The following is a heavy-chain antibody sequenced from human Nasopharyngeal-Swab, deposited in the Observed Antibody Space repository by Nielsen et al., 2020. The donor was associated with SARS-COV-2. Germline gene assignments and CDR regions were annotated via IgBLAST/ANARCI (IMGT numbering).Heavy chain of an antibody. CDR2: INHSGST. Sequence: SQTLSLTCAVYGGSFSGCYWSWIRQPPGKGLEWIGEINHSGSTNYNPSLKSRVTISVDTSKNQFSLKLSSVTAADTAVYYCARGSYYYDSSGYLKAWGYFDYWGQGTLVTVSS. CDR3: ARGSYYYDSSGYLKAWGYFDY. J-gene: IGHJ4*02. V-gene: IGHV4-34*01. CDR1: GGSFSGCY. D-gene: IGHD3-22*01.